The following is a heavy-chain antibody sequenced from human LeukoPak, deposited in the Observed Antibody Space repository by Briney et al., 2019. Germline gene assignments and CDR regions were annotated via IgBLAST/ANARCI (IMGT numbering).Heavy chain of an antibody. V-gene: IGHV3-11*01. CDR3: AKDPNPVLRFLEWSYYFDY. Sequence: GGSLRLSCAASGFTFSDYYMTWIRQAPGKGLEWVSYISNTGSTIYFADSVRGRFTISRDNAKNSLYLQMNSLRAEDTAVYYCAKDPNPVLRFLEWSYYFDYWGQGTLVTVSS. CDR1: GFTFSDYY. D-gene: IGHD3-3*01. J-gene: IGHJ4*02. CDR2: ISNTGSTI.